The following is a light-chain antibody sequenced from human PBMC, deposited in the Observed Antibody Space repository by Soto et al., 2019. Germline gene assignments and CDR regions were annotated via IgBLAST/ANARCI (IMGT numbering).Light chain of an antibody. CDR2: DAS. CDR1: QSINTW. CDR3: QQYNSYPWT. V-gene: IGKV1-5*01. J-gene: IGKJ1*01. Sequence: DIQMTQSPSTLSASVGDRVTITCRASQSINTWLAWYQQKPGKAPKLLMYDASSLEGGAPSRFRGRGSGTEFTLTISSLQPDDFATYYCQQYNSYPWTFVHGTKVEIK.